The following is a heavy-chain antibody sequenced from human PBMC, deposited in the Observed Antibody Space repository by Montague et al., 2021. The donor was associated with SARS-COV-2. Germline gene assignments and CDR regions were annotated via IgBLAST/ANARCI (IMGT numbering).Heavy chain of an antibody. Sequence: TLSLTCTVSSGSISSGGSISSGGYYWSWIRQHPGKGLEWIGYIYYSGSTSYNPSLKSRVTISVDTSKNQFSLKVSSVTAADTAVYYCARDLSSSWSYWFDPWGQGTLVTVSS. CDR1: SGSISSGGSISSGGYY. CDR2: IYYSGST. J-gene: IGHJ5*02. CDR3: ARDLSSSWSYWFDP. V-gene: IGHV4-31*03. D-gene: IGHD6-13*01.